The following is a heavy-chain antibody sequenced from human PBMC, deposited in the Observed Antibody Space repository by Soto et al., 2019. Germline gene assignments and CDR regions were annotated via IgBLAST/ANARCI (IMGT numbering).Heavy chain of an antibody. Sequence: QVQLVQSGAEVKKPGSSVKVSCKASGGTFSSYTISWVRQAPGQGLEWMGRIIPILGIANYAQKFQGRVTITADKSTSTAYMELSSLRSEDTAVYYCARDKESSSWYLGSDYYYGMDVWGQGTTVTVSS. CDR3: ARDKESSSWYLGSDYYYGMDV. CDR1: GGTFSSYT. J-gene: IGHJ6*02. CDR2: IIPILGIA. D-gene: IGHD6-13*01. V-gene: IGHV1-69*08.